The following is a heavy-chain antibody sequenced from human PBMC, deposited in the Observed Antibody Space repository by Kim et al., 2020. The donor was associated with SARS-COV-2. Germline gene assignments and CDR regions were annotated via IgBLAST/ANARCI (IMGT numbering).Heavy chain of an antibody. J-gene: IGHJ4*02. CDR1: GFTFSSYA. D-gene: IGHD3-10*01. Sequence: GGSLRLSCAASGFTFSSYAMSWVRQAPGKGLEWVSAISGSGGSTYYADSVKGRFTISRDNSKNTLYLQMNSLRAEDTAVYYCAKDQRGVLLWFGEPTYYFDYWGQGTLVTVSS. CDR3: AKDQRGVLLWFGEPTYYFDY. CDR2: ISGSGGST. V-gene: IGHV3-23*01.